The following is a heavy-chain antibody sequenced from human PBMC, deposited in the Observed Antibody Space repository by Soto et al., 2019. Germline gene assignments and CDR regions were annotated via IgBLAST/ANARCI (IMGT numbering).Heavy chain of an antibody. D-gene: IGHD2-15*01. J-gene: IGHJ4*02. V-gene: IGHV3-53*01. CDR3: ASGFLATGPGVLH. CDR2: IYSGGST. Sequence: HPGGSLRLSCAASGFTVSSNYMSWVHQAPGKGLEWVSVIYSGGSTYYADSVKGRFTISRDNSKNTLYLQMNSLRAEDTAVYYCASGFLATGPGVLHWGQGTLVTVSS. CDR1: GFTVSSNY.